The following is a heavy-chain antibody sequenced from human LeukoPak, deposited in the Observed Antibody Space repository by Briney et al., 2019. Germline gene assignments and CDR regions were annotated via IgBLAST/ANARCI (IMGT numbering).Heavy chain of an antibody. CDR1: GGSFSGYY. CDR3: ARGYCSSTSCYGPRRYFDY. Sequence: SETLSLTCAVYGGSFSGYYWSWIRQPPGKGLEWIGEINNSGSTNYNPSLKSRVTISVDTSKNQFSLKLSSVTAADTAVYYCARGYCSSTSCYGPRRYFDYWGQGTLVTVSS. J-gene: IGHJ4*02. V-gene: IGHV4-34*01. CDR2: INNSGST. D-gene: IGHD2-2*01.